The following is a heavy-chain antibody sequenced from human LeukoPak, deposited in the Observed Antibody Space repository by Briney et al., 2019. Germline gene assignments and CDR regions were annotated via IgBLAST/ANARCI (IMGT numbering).Heavy chain of an antibody. CDR1: GGSISSYY. CDR2: IYYSGST. D-gene: IGHD3-22*01. CDR3: AGYSYDSSGYYGAFDI. V-gene: IGHV4-59*01. J-gene: IGHJ3*02. Sequence: SETLSLTCTVSGGSISSYYWSWIRQPPGKGLEWIGYIYYSGSTKYNPSLKSRVTMSVDTSKKQFSLKLRSATAADTAVYYFAGYSYDSSGYYGAFDIWGQGTMVTVSS.